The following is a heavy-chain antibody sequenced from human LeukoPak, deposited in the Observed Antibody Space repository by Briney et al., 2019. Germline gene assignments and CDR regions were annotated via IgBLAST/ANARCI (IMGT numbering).Heavy chain of an antibody. D-gene: IGHD4-23*01. CDR2: ISYDGSNK. CDR3: AKDWGDDYGGNRRYYYYYGMDV. Sequence: GGSLRLSCAASGFTFSSYGMHWVRQAPGKGLEWVAVISYDGSNKYYADSVKGRFTISRDNSKNTLYLQMNSLRAEDTAVYYCAKDWGDDYGGNRRYYYYYGMDVWGQGTTVTVSS. CDR1: GFTFSSYG. V-gene: IGHV3-30*18. J-gene: IGHJ6*02.